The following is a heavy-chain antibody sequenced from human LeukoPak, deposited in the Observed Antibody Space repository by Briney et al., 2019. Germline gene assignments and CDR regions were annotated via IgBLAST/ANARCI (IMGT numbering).Heavy chain of an antibody. CDR1: GFTFSNYW. Sequence: GGSLRLSCAASGFTFSNYWLSWVRQAPGRGLEWVANIKQDGGEKYYVDSVKGRFTISRDNAKNSLYLQMNSLRAEDTAVYYCARDGVEMATVPGYWGQGTLVSVSS. CDR2: IKQDGGEK. J-gene: IGHJ4*02. V-gene: IGHV3-7*04. D-gene: IGHD5-24*01. CDR3: ARDGVEMATVPGY.